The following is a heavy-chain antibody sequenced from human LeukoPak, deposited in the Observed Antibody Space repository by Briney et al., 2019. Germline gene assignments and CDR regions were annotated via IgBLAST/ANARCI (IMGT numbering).Heavy chain of an antibody. J-gene: IGHJ6*04. CDR3: ARGLIAAAGMDV. V-gene: IGHV1-18*01. D-gene: IGHD6-13*01. CDR2: ISAYNGNT. Sequence: VRPAGKEGFEAMGVISAYNGNTNYAQKFQGRVTMTTDTSTTTAYMELRTLKSDDTAVYFCARGLIAAAGMDVWGKGTTVTVSS.